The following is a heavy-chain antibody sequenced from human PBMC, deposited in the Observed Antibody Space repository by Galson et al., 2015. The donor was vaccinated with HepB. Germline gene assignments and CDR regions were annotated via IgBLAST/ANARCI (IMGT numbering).Heavy chain of an antibody. CDR1: GFSLSTSGVG. CDR2: IYWDDDK. CDR3: AHISSRWLLYYFDY. Sequence: PALVKPTQTLTLTCTFSGFSLSTSGVGVGWIRQPPGKALEWLALIYWDDDKRYSPSLMSRLTITKDTSKNQVVLTVTNMDPVDTATYYCAHISSRWLLYYFDYWGQGTLVTVSS. V-gene: IGHV2-5*02. J-gene: IGHJ4*02. D-gene: IGHD6-13*01.